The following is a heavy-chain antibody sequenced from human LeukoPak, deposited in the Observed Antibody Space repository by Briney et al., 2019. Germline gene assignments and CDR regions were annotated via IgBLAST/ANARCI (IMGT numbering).Heavy chain of an antibody. CDR3: ARYYGSGSYYTDY. Sequence: GGPLRLSCAASGFTFSSYGMNWVRQAPGKGLEWVSSISSSSSYIYYADSVKGRFTISRDNAKNSLYLQMNSLRAEDTAVYYCARYYGSGSYYTDYWGQGTLVTVSS. J-gene: IGHJ4*02. D-gene: IGHD3-10*01. V-gene: IGHV3-21*01. CDR2: ISSSSSYI. CDR1: GFTFSSYG.